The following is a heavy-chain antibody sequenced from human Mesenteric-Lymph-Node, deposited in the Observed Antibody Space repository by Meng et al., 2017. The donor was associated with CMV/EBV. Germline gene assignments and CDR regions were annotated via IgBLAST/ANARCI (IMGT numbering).Heavy chain of an antibody. J-gene: IGHJ5*02. CDR3: ARHAGSTTNMNWFDP. Sequence: SETLSLTCTVSGGSISSNYYWGWIRQPPGKGLEWIGSIYYSGITYYNPSLKSRVTISVDTSKNQFSLKLSSVTAADTAVYYCARHAGSTTNMNWFDPWGQGTLVTVSS. CDR1: GGSISSNYY. CDR2: IYYSGIT. V-gene: IGHV4-39*01. D-gene: IGHD2-2*01.